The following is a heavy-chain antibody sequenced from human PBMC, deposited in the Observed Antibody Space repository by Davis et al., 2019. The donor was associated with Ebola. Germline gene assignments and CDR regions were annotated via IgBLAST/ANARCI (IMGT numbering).Heavy chain of an antibody. V-gene: IGHV4-34*01. CDR3: ARGGITGWFDP. Sequence: SETLSLTCAVYGGSFSGYYWSWIRQPPGKGLEWIGEINHSGSTNYNPSLKSRVTISVDTSKNQFSLKLSSVTAADTAVYYCARGGITGWFDPWGQGTPVTVSS. D-gene: IGHD3-10*01. CDR1: GGSFSGYY. CDR2: INHSGST. J-gene: IGHJ5*02.